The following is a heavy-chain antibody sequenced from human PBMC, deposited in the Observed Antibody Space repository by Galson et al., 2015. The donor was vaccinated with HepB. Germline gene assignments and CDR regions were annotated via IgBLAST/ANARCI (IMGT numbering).Heavy chain of an antibody. CDR3: ARRCEQWLRKGGNWFDP. V-gene: IGHV3-9*01. CDR2: ISWNSGSI. J-gene: IGHJ5*02. Sequence: SLRLSCAASGFTFDDYAMHWVRQAPGKGLEWVSGISWNSGSIGYADSVKGRFTISRDNAKNSLYLQMNSLRAEDTALYYCARRCEQWLRKGGNWFDPWGQGTLVTVSS. D-gene: IGHD6-19*01. CDR1: GFTFDDYA.